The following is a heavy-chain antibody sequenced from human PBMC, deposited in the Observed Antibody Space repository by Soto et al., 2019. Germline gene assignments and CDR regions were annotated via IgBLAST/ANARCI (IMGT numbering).Heavy chain of an antibody. D-gene: IGHD4-17*01. Sequence: GGSLRLSCAASGFTFDDYAMHWVRQAPGKGLEWVSGISWNSGSIGYADSVKGRFTISRDNAKNSLYLQMNSLRAEDMALYYCAKDLYGNDAFDIWGQGTMVTVSS. CDR1: GFTFDDYA. CDR3: AKDLYGNDAFDI. V-gene: IGHV3-9*03. CDR2: ISWNSGSI. J-gene: IGHJ3*02.